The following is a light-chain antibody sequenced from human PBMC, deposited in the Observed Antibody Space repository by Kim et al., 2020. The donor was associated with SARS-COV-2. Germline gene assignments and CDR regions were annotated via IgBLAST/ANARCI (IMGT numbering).Light chain of an antibody. Sequence: DIVLTQSPATLSLSPGERATLSCRASQSVANYIAWYQQKPGQAPRLLIYDASTRAYGMPARFSGSGSGTDFTLTICSLEPEDFAVYYCQQRSSWPRTFGQGTKVDIK. J-gene: IGKJ1*01. CDR2: DAS. V-gene: IGKV3-11*01. CDR1: QSVANY. CDR3: QQRSSWPRT.